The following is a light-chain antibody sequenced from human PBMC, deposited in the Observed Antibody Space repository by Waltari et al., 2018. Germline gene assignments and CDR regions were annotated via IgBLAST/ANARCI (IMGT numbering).Light chain of an antibody. J-gene: IGLJ2*01. CDR1: SRHSRYA. V-gene: IGLV4-69*01. Sequence: QPELTQSPSASASLGASVKHTSILSSRHSRYAIQWHQKQPQQGPRYLMKLNSDGSNNKGDGIPDRFAGASSGAERYLTISSLQSEDEADYYCQTWGTGTHVIFGGGTKLTVL. CDR3: QTWGTGTHVI. CDR2: LNSDGSN.